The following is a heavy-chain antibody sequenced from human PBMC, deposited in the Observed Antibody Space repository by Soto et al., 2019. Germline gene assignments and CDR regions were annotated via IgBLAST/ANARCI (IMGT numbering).Heavy chain of an antibody. J-gene: IGHJ6*02. D-gene: IGHD2-2*01. Sequence: ASVKVSCKASGYTFTGYYMHWVRQAPGQGLEWMGWINPNSGGTNYAQKFQGWVTMTRDTSISTAYMELSRLRSDDTAVYYCARDLTPLTLNCSSTSCYDGYYYYGMDVWGQGTTVTVSS. CDR1: GYTFTGYY. V-gene: IGHV1-2*04. CDR2: INPNSGGT. CDR3: ARDLTPLTLNCSSTSCYDGYYYYGMDV.